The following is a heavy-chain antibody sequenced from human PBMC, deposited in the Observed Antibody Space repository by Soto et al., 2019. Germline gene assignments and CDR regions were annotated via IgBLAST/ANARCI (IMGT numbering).Heavy chain of an antibody. D-gene: IGHD6-19*01. CDR1: GVSISSSNYY. J-gene: IGHJ2*01. CDR2: IDYSGST. Sequence: QLQLQESGPGLVKPSESLSLTSSVSGVSISSSNYYWDWVRQTPGKGLEWIGSIDYSGSTSYNPSLRSRVTMFVGTSKNHFSLWLNSVTAADTAVYYCARRTGAVAGHWHFDLWGRGTLVTVSS. CDR3: ARRTGAVAGHWHFDL. V-gene: IGHV4-39*02.